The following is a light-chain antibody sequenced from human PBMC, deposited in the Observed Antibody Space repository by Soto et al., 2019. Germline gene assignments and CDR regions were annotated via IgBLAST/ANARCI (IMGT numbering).Light chain of an antibody. CDR2: AAT. CDR1: QRIGSY. CDR3: QQYNSDSRT. J-gene: IGKJ1*01. V-gene: IGKV1-16*01. Sequence: DIQMTQSPSSLSASVGDSVTITCRASQRIGSYVNWYQQKPGKAPKLLIYAATNLEEGVPSRFSGSGSGTDFTLTIDSLQPDDFATYYCQQYNSDSRTFGQGTELDIK.